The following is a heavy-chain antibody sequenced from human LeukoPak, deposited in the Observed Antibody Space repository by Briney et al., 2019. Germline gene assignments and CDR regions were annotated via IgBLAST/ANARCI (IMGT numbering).Heavy chain of an antibody. J-gene: IGHJ4*02. D-gene: IGHD1-1*01. V-gene: IGHV3-21*01. CDR2: ISSSSSYI. Sequence: GGSLRLSCAASGFTFSSYSMNWVRQAPGKGLEWVSSISSSSSYIYYADSVKGRFTISRDNAKNSLYLQMNSLRAEDTAVYYCARDEELERGAGDPGDFGYWGQGTLVTVSS. CDR1: GFTFSSYS. CDR3: ARDEELERGAGDPGDFGY.